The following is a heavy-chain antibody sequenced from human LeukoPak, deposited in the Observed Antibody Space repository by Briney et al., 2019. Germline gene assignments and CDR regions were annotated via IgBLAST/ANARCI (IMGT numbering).Heavy chain of an antibody. CDR1: GGTFSSYA. Sequence: SVKVSCKASGGTFSSYAISWVRQAPGQGLEWMGGIIPIFGTANYAQKFQGRVTMTRDTSISTAYMELSRLRSDDTAVYYCAREMDIVVVVAATRLNWFDPWGQGTLVTVSS. V-gene: IGHV1-69*05. J-gene: IGHJ5*02. CDR2: IIPIFGTA. CDR3: AREMDIVVVVAATRLNWFDP. D-gene: IGHD2-15*01.